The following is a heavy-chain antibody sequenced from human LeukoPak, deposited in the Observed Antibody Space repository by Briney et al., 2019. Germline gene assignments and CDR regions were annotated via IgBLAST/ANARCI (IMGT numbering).Heavy chain of an antibody. Sequence: ERSLRLSCAAFGFIFSSDAMHWVRQAPGKGLEWVALISYDGSNEYYADSVKGRFTISRDNSKNTLYLQMNSLRPEDTAMYYCARETDGLDYWGQGTLVTVSS. CDR1: GFIFSSDA. J-gene: IGHJ4*02. CDR3: ARETDGLDY. V-gene: IGHV3-30-3*01. D-gene: IGHD5-24*01. CDR2: ISYDGSNE.